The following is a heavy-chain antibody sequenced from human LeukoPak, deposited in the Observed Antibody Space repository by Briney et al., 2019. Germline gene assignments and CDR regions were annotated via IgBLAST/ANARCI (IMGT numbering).Heavy chain of an antibody. V-gene: IGHV4-59*01. CDR1: GGSISSYY. CDR3: ARLGYYYYGMDV. Sequence: PSETLSLTCTVSGGSISSYYWSWIRQPPGKGLEWIGYIYYSGSTNYNPSLKSRVTISVDTSKNQFSLKLSSMTAADTAVYYCARLGYYYYGMDVWGQGTTVTVSS. D-gene: IGHD1-26*01. J-gene: IGHJ6*02. CDR2: IYYSGST.